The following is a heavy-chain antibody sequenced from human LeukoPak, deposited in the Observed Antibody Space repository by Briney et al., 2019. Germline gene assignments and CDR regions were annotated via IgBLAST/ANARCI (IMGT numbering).Heavy chain of an antibody. V-gene: IGHV4-61*02. CDR2: IYTSGST. CDR1: GASISRGSYY. Sequence: SQTLSLTCTVSGASISRGSYYWSWIRQPAGKGLEWIGRIYTSGSTSYNPSLKSRVTVSIDTSKNQFSLELSSVTAADTAVYYCARGLLVERLAFDIWGQGTMVIVSS. CDR3: ARGLLVERLAFDI. D-gene: IGHD1-1*01. J-gene: IGHJ3*02.